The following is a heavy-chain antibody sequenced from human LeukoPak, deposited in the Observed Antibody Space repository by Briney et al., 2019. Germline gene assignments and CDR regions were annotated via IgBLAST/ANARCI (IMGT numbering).Heavy chain of an antibody. CDR1: GGSISGSRT. Sequence: SETLPLTCTVSGGSISGSRTWGWIRQPPGKGLEWIGNIHYDGRTASNPSLKSRVTISLDTSKNQFSLKVSSVTAADTAFYYCARVFTAAGLDFWGQGTLVTVSS. CDR3: ARVFTAAGLDF. V-gene: IGHV4-39*07. J-gene: IGHJ4*01. D-gene: IGHD6-25*01. CDR2: IHYDGRT.